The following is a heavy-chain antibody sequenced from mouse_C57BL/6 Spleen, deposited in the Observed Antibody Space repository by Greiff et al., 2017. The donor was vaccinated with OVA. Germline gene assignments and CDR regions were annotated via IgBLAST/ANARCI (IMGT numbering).Heavy chain of an antibody. V-gene: IGHV3-6*01. CDR1: GYSITSGYY. CDR3: ARDGIPRFDY. J-gene: IGHJ2*01. Sequence: DVQLVESGPGLVKPSQSLSLTCSVTGYSITSGYYWNWIRQFPGNKLEWMGYISYDGSNNYNPSLKNRISITRDTSKNQFFLKLNSVTTEDTATYYCARDGIPRFDYWGQGTTLTVSS. CDR2: ISYDGSN.